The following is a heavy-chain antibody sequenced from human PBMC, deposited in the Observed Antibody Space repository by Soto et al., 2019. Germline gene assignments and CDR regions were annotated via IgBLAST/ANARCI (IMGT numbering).Heavy chain of an antibody. D-gene: IGHD2-8*01. CDR1: GYTFTRYA. J-gene: IGHJ6*03. CDR2: INAGNGNT. V-gene: IGHV1-3*01. Sequence: QVQLVQSGAEVKKPGASVKVSCKASGYTFTRYAMHWVRQAPGQRLEWMGWINAGNGNTQHSQKFQGRVTITRDTSASTAYMELSSLRSEDTAVYYCARGQDICTNGVCLEGYYYYMDVWGKGTTVTVSS. CDR3: ARGQDICTNGVCLEGYYYYMDV.